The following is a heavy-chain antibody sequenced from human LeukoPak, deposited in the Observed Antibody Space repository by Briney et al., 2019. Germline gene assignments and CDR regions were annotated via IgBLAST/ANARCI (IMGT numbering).Heavy chain of an antibody. D-gene: IGHD1-26*01. CDR1: GFTFDDNG. J-gene: IGHJ4*02. Sequence: GGSLRLSCAASGFTFDDNGMSWVRQAPGKGLEWVSGINWNGGSTGYADSVKGRFTISRDNAKNSLYLQMNSLRAEDTALYYCASSYSGSSTFDYWGQGTLVTVSS. CDR2: INWNGGST. V-gene: IGHV3-20*04. CDR3: ASSYSGSSTFDY.